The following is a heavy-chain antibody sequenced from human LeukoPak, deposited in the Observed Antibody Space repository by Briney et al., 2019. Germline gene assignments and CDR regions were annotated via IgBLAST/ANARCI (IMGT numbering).Heavy chain of an antibody. CDR1: GFTFSSYG. CDR2: IWYDGSNK. Sequence: GGSLRLSCAASGFTFSSYGMHWVRQAPGKGLEWVAVIWYDGSNKYYADSVKGRFTISRDNSKNTLYLQMNSLRAEDTAVYYCARLGGYSYGYGVEFLYGMDVWGQGTTVTVSS. V-gene: IGHV3-33*01. J-gene: IGHJ6*02. D-gene: IGHD5-18*01. CDR3: ARLGGYSYGYGVEFLYGMDV.